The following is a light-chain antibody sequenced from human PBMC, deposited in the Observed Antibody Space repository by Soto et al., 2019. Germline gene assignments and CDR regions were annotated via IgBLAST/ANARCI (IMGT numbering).Light chain of an antibody. V-gene: IGLV2-14*01. CDR3: SSYTGSSTLL. J-gene: IGLJ2*01. Sequence: QSALTQPGSVSGSPGQSITISCTGTSRDVGGYNYVSWYHQHPGKAPKLMIYEVSNRPSGVSNRFSGSKSGKTASLTISGLQAEDEGDYYCSSYTGSSTLLFGGGTKLTVL. CDR2: EVS. CDR1: SRDVGGYNY.